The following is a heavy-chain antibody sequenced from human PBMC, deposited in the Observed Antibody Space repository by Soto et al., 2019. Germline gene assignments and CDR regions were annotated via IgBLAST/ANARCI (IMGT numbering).Heavy chain of an antibody. D-gene: IGHD3-9*01. CDR3: ARQYYDILTGSYPWNYYSYIDV. CDR1: GDSIRGNNYY. Sequence: QLQLQESGPGLVKPSETLSLTCTVSGDSIRGNNYYWSWIRQPPGKGLEWIGNIYYSGYTYFNPSLKSRVTIAVDTSKNQVSLKLSSVTAADTAVYYCARQYYDILTGSYPWNYYSYIDVWGKGTTVTVSS. J-gene: IGHJ6*03. V-gene: IGHV4-39*01. CDR2: IYYSGYT.